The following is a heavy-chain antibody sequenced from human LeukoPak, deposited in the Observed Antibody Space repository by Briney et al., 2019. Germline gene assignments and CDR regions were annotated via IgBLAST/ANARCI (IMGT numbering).Heavy chain of an antibody. CDR2: IYSSGST. V-gene: IGHV4-59*01. Sequence: SETLSLTCTVSGGSISRYYWSWIRQPPGRGLEWIGYIYSSGSTNYNPSLKSRVTISVDTSKNQFSLKLSSVTAADTAVYYCARGAAATYWGQGTLVTVSS. D-gene: IGHD6-13*01. CDR3: ARGAAATY. J-gene: IGHJ4*02. CDR1: GGSISRYY.